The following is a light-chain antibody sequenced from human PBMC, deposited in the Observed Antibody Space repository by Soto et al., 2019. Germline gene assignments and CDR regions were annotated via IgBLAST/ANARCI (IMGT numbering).Light chain of an antibody. V-gene: IGKV3-11*01. CDR3: QQRRNWPWT. CDR2: DAS. J-gene: IGKJ1*01. CDR1: QSVSSY. Sequence: EIWLTQSPATVSLSRGERATLSCWASQSVSSYLAWYQHKPGQAPRLLIYDASNRATGIPARFSGSGSGTAFTLTTSSLEPEDLALYYCQQRRNWPWTFGQGTKV.